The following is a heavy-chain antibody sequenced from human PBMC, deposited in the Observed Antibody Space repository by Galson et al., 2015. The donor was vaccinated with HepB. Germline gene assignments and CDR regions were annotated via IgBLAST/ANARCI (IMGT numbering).Heavy chain of an antibody. V-gene: IGHV3-30-3*01. J-gene: IGHJ4*02. CDR3: ARDFMAAAGLSDY. Sequence: SLRLSCAASGFTSSSYAMHWVRQAPGKGLEWVAVISYDGSNKYYADSVKGRFTISRDNSKNTLYLQMNSLRAEDTAVYYCARDFMAAAGLSDYWGQGTLVTVSS. CDR1: GFTSSSYA. CDR2: ISYDGSNK. D-gene: IGHD6-13*01.